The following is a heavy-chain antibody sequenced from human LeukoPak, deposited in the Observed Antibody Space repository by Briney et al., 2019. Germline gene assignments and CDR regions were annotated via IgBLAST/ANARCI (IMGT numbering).Heavy chain of an antibody. J-gene: IGHJ4*02. Sequence: GGSLRLSCAASGFTFSNAWMSWVRQAPGKGLEWVGRIKSKTDGGTTDYAAPVKGRFTISRDDSKNTLYPQMNSLKTEDTAVYYCTTDLVPAATDFDYWGQGTLVTVSS. CDR1: GFTFSNAW. D-gene: IGHD2-2*01. CDR2: IKSKTDGGTT. V-gene: IGHV3-15*01. CDR3: TTDLVPAATDFDY.